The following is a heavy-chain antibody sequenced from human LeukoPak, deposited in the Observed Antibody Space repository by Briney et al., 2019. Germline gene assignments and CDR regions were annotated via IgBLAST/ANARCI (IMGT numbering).Heavy chain of an antibody. CDR2: INPNSGGT. CDR1: GYTFTGYY. J-gene: IGHJ5*02. V-gene: IGHV1-2*02. D-gene: IGHD6-13*01. CDR3: ARDKRLGRYSSSWYWFEP. Sequence: GASVKVSCKASGYTFTGYYMHWVRQAPGQGLGWMGWINPNSGGTNYAQKFQGRVTMTRDTSISTAYMELSRLRSDDTAVYYCARDKRLGRYSSSWYWFEPWGQGTLVTVSS.